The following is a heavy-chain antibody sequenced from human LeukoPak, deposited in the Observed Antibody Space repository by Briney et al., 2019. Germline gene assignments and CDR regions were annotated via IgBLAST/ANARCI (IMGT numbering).Heavy chain of an antibody. J-gene: IGHJ6*02. CDR1: GYTFTSYG. D-gene: IGHD1-7*01. V-gene: IGHV1-69*04. Sequence: VASVKVSCKASGYTFTSYGISWVRQAPGQGLEWMGRIIPILGIANYAQKFQGRVTITADKSTSTAYMELSSLRSEDTAVYYCARDPTGTTLYYYGMDVWGQGTTVTVSS. CDR3: ARDPTGTTLYYYGMDV. CDR2: IIPILGIA.